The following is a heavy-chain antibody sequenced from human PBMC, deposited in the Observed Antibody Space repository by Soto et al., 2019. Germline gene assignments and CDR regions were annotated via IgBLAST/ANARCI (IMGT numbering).Heavy chain of an antibody. CDR1: GASLSSGGYY. Sequence: QVQLQESGPGLAKPSQTLSLTCTVSGASLSSGGYYWTWIRQVPGKALEWIGYIFHTGTTFYNPSLKSRVVMSIEKSDNQFSLNLRSVTAADTAVYYCARGLGYDSNGRFLAAFDVWGQGTMVIVSS. J-gene: IGHJ3*01. CDR2: IFHTGTT. CDR3: ARGLGYDSNGRFLAAFDV. V-gene: IGHV4-31*03. D-gene: IGHD3-22*01.